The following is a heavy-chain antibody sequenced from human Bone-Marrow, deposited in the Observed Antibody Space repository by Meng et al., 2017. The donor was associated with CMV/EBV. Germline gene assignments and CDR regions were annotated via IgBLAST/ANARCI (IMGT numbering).Heavy chain of an antibody. CDR1: GLIFSRSW. CDR2: IEPDGSSF. V-gene: IGHV3-7*01. CDR3: AIHRSSYY. D-gene: IGHD1-26*01. Sequence: GGSLRLSCEASGLIFSRSWMTWVRQAPGKGLEWVANIEPDGSSFYYAGSVRGRFTISRDNSKNTLYLQMNSLRAEDTAVYYCAIHRSSYYWGQGTLVTVSS. J-gene: IGHJ4*02.